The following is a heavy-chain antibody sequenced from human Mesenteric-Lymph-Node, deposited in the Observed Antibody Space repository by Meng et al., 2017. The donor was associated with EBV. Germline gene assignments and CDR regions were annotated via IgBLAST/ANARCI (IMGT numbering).Heavy chain of an antibody. V-gene: IGHV4-39*01. D-gene: IGHD3-10*01. Sequence: QLQLQESGPGLVKPSETLSLTCTISGGAISSDNWAWIRQPPGKGLEWIGDTGTSYYNPSLKNRVTISVDTSNQFSLKLSSVTAADTAVYYRARRLHYYGSLGSWGQGTLVTVSS. CDR2: TGTS. J-gene: IGHJ4*02. CDR3: ARRLHYYGSLGS. CDR1: GGAISSDN.